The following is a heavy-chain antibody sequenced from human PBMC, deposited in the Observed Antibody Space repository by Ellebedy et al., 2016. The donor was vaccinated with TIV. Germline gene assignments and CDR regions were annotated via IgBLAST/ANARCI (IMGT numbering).Heavy chain of an antibody. V-gene: IGHV3-7*01. CDR3: ARQTVATSVNDAFDI. Sequence: GESLKISCAASGFTFSGYWMSWVRQAPGKGLEWVANIKQDGSEKYYVDSVKGRFTISRDNAKNSLYLQRNSLRAEDTAVYYCARQTVATSVNDAFDIWGLGTVVTVSS. CDR2: IKQDGSEK. D-gene: IGHD4-17*01. J-gene: IGHJ3*02. CDR1: GFTFSGYW.